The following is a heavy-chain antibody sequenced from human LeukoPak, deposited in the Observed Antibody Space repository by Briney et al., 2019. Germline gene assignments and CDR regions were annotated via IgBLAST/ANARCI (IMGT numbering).Heavy chain of an antibody. CDR1: GGSISSSTYF. D-gene: IGHD3-10*01. CDR3: ARGGYYGSGNDFRFDP. V-gene: IGHV4-39*07. J-gene: IGHJ5*02. CDR2: IYYSGST. Sequence: SETLSLTCTVSGGSISSSTYFWGWIRQPPGKGLEWIGTIYYSGSTYYNPSLKSRVAISVDTSKNQFSLKLSSVTAADTAIYYCARGGYYGSGNDFRFDPWGQGTLVTVSS.